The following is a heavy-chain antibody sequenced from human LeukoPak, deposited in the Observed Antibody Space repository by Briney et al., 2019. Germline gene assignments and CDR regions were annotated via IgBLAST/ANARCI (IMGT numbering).Heavy chain of an antibody. V-gene: IGHV4-4*07. J-gene: IGHJ5*02. D-gene: IGHD3-10*01. CDR2: IYTSGGT. CDR1: GGSISSYY. Sequence: SETLSLTCTVSGGSISSYYWRWIRQPAGRGLEWIGRIYTSGGTNYNPSRKSRVTMSVDTSKNQCSLKLSSVTAADTAVYYCARGITMVRGENWFDPWGQGTLVTVSS. CDR3: ARGITMVRGENWFDP.